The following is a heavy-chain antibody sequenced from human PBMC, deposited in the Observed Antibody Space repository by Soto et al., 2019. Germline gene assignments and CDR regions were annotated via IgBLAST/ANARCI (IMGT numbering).Heavy chain of an antibody. CDR2: INAGNGNT. D-gene: IGHD3-10*01. Sequence: SVKVSCKASGYSCTSYAMHWVRQAPGQRLEWMGWINAGNGNTKYSQKFQGRVTITADESTSTAYMELSSLRSEDTAVYYCASFGAHQQKYYYYGMDVWGQGTTVTVSS. CDR3: ASFGAHQQKYYYYGMDV. CDR1: GYSCTSYA. J-gene: IGHJ6*02. V-gene: IGHV1-3*01.